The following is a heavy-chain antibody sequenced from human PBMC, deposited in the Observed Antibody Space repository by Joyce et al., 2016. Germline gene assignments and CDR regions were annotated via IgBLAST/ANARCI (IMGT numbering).Heavy chain of an antibody. Sequence: EVQLVESGGGLVKPGGSLRLSCAASGFTFSTYIMTWVRQAPGKGVEWVASISSSSTYIYYADSVKGRFTISRDNAKNSLFLQMNSLRADDTAMYYCARDHNSGWYFFDHWGQGTLVTVSS. CDR3: ARDHNSGWYFFDH. CDR2: ISSSSTYI. D-gene: IGHD6-19*01. CDR1: GFTFSTYI. V-gene: IGHV3-21*02. J-gene: IGHJ4*02.